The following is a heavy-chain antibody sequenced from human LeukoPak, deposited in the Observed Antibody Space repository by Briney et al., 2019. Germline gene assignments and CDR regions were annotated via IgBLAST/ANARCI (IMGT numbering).Heavy chain of an antibody. D-gene: IGHD3-22*01. CDR3: ASPLTYYYDSSGYSSDY. CDR2: INPNSGGT. CDR1: GYTFTGYY. J-gene: IGHJ4*02. V-gene: IGHV1-2*06. Sequence: GASVKVSCKASGYTFTGYYMHWVRQAPGQGLEWMGRINPNSGGTNYAQKFQGRVTMTRDTSISTAYMELSRLRSDDTAVYYCASPLTYYYDSSGYSSDYWGRGTLVTVSS.